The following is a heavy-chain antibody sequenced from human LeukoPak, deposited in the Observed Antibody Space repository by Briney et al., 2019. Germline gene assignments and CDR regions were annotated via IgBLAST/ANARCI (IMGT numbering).Heavy chain of an antibody. Sequence: GGSLRLSCAASGFTFSSYGMHWVRQAPGRGLEWVAVTSYDGGNSHYSDLVKGRFTISRDNSKNTLYLQMNSLRPEDTAVYYCARGFWDSSGYSLDDYWGQGTLVTVSS. V-gene: IGHV3-30*03. CDR3: ARGFWDSSGYSLDDY. D-gene: IGHD3-22*01. CDR2: TSYDGGNS. CDR1: GFTFSSYG. J-gene: IGHJ4*02.